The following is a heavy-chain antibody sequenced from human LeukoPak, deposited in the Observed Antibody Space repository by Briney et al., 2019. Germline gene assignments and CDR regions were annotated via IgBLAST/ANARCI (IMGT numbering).Heavy chain of an antibody. V-gene: IGHV6-1*01. CDR1: GDSVSSNSAA. CDR3: ARHQDPFDAFDI. CDR2: TYDRSKWYN. D-gene: IGHD2-15*01. J-gene: IGHJ3*02. Sequence: SQTLSLTCAISGDSVSSNSAAWNWIRQSPSRGLEWLVRTYDRSKWYNDYAVSVKSRITINPDTSKNQFSLQLNSVTPEDTAVYYCARHQDPFDAFDIWGQGTMVTVSS.